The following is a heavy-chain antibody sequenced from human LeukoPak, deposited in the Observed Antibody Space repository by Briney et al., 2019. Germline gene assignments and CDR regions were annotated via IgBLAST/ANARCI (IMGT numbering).Heavy chain of an antibody. CDR3: ARNEKWGRDL. D-gene: IGHD1-26*01. J-gene: IGHJ4*02. CDR2: IVQEGSQK. Sequence: GGSLRLSCAASGFTFSRHWMRWVRQAPGKGLEWVANIVQEGSQKYYVDSVKGRFTISKDNGKNSLYLQMNSLRAEDTAVYYCARNEKWGRDLWGQGTLVTVSS. CDR1: GFTFSRHW. V-gene: IGHV3-7*03.